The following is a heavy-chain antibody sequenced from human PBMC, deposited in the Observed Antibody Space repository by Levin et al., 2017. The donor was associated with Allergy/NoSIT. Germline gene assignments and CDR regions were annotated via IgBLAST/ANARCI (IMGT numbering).Heavy chain of an antibody. D-gene: IGHD3-10*01. J-gene: IGHJ4*02. Sequence: GGSLRLSCAASGFTFSSYWVHWVRQAPGKGLVWVSRINSDGTSTAYADSVKGRFTISRDNSKNTLYLQMNSLRAEDTAVYYCARGAYGSGSYYFDYWGQGTLVTVSS. CDR1: GFTFSSYW. CDR3: ARGAYGSGSYYFDY. V-gene: IGHV3-74*01. CDR2: INSDGTST.